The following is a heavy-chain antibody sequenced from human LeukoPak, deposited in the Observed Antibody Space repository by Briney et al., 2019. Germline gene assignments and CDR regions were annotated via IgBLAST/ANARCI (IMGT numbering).Heavy chain of an antibody. V-gene: IGHV1-2*04. CDR1: GYTFTGYY. CDR3: ARGSSSWYVDFDY. D-gene: IGHD6-13*01. CDR2: INPNSGGT. Sequence: ASVKVSCKASGYTFTGYYMHWVRQAPGQGLEWMGWINPNSGGTNYAQKFQGWVTMTRDTSISTAYMELSRLRSDDTALYYCARGSSSWYVDFDYWGQGTLVTVSS. J-gene: IGHJ4*02.